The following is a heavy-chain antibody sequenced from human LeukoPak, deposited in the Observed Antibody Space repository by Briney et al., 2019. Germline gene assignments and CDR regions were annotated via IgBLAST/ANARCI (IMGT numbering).Heavy chain of an antibody. Sequence: ASVKVSCKASGGTFSSYAISWVRQAPGQGLEWMGRIIPIFGTANYAQKFQGRVTITTDESTSTAYMELSNLRSEDTAVYYCARGHTYYDFWSGLVAEYFQHWGQGTLVTVSS. D-gene: IGHD3-3*01. J-gene: IGHJ1*01. CDR2: IIPIFGTA. CDR3: ARGHTYYDFWSGLVAEYFQH. V-gene: IGHV1-69*05. CDR1: GGTFSSYA.